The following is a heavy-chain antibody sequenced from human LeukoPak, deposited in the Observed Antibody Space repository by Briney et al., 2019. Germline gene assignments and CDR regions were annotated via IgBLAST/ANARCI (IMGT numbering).Heavy chain of an antibody. J-gene: IGHJ3*02. CDR2: ISYDGSNK. CDR3: ARGEGRITMIEVNAFDI. CDR1: GFNFSSYA. D-gene: IGHD3-22*01. Sequence: GGSLRLSCAASGFNFSSYAMHWVRQAPGKGLEWVAVISYDGSNKYYADSVKGRFTISRDNSKNTLYLQMNSLRAEDTAVYYCARGEGRITMIEVNAFDIWGQGTMVTVSS. V-gene: IGHV3-30*04.